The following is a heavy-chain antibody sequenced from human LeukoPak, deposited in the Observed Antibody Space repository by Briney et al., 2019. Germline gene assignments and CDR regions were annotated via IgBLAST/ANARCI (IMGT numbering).Heavy chain of an antibody. D-gene: IGHD6-13*01. Sequence: SETLSLTCTVSGDSRKSYYWSWIRQPPGKGLEWIAYIHDSGSTNYDPSLTSRVTISLDTSNNQFSLRVTSVTAADTAVYYCARSTAADPGAFQYWGQGPLVTVSS. J-gene: IGHJ1*01. CDR3: ARSTAADPGAFQY. CDR1: GDSRKSYY. V-gene: IGHV4-59*01. CDR2: IHDSGST.